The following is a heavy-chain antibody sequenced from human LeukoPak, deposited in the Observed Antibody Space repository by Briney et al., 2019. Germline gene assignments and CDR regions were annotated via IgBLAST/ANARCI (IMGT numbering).Heavy chain of an antibody. CDR1: GYTFTSYG. J-gene: IGHJ6*02. V-gene: IGHV1-18*01. Sequence: ASVKVSCKASGYTFTSYGISWVRQAPGQGLEWMGWISAYNGNTNYAQKLQGRVTMTTDTSTNTAYMELRSLRSDDTAVYYCAAGYFDWLSPHYYYYYGMDVWGQGTTVTVSS. CDR2: ISAYNGNT. D-gene: IGHD3-9*01. CDR3: AAGYFDWLSPHYYYYYGMDV.